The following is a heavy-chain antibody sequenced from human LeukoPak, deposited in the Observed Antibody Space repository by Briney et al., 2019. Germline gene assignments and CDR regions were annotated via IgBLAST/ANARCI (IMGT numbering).Heavy chain of an antibody. V-gene: IGHV4-39*01. J-gene: IGHJ4*02. CDR1: GGPFSSGTFY. CDR3: ARPGGRLARSPFDY. D-gene: IGHD6-19*01. Sequence: PSETLSLTCTFSGGPFSSGTFYGAGSRQPPGKGLEWIGSIHFSGGTYYNPSLKSRVTISVDTSKNQFSLKVTAVTAADTAVYYCARPGGRLARSPFDYWGQGTLVTVSS. CDR2: IHFSGGT.